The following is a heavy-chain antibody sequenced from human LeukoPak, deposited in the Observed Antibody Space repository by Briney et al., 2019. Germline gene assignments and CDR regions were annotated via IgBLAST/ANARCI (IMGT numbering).Heavy chain of an antibody. V-gene: IGHV3-74*01. J-gene: IGHJ4*02. D-gene: IGHD3-3*01. CDR3: ARVEGDFWSGSYYFDY. CDR2: INSDGSST. CDR1: GFTFSSYW. Sequence: GGSLRLSCAASGFTFSSYWMHWVRQAPGKGLVWVSRINSDGSSTSYADSVKGRFTISRDNAKNTLYLQMNSLRAEDTAVYYCARVEGDFWSGSYYFDYWGQGTLVTVSS.